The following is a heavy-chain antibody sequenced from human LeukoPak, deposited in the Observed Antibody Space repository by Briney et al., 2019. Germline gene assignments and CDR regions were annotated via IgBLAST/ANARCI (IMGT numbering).Heavy chain of an antibody. CDR3: AREPAARITIFGVVSRDDAFDI. J-gene: IGHJ3*02. V-gene: IGHV4-59*12. D-gene: IGHD3-3*01. Sequence: SETLSLTCTVSGGSISSYYWSWIRQPPGKGLEWIGYIYYSGTTNYNPSLKSRVTISVDTSKNQFSLKLSSVTAADTAVYYCAREPAARITIFGVVSRDDAFDIWGQGTMVTVSS. CDR2: IYYSGTT. CDR1: GGSISSYY.